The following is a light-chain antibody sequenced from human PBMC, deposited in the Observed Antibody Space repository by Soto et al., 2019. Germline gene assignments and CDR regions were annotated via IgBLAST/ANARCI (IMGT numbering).Light chain of an antibody. CDR1: QSVSNY. Sequence: EIVLTQSPATLSLSPGERATLPCRASQSVSNYLAWYQQKPGQAPSLLIYDASNRATGIPARFSGSGSGTDFTLTISGLEPEDFVVYYCQQRTTSTTFGQGTRLEIK. CDR2: DAS. CDR3: QQRTTSTT. V-gene: IGKV3-11*01. J-gene: IGKJ5*01.